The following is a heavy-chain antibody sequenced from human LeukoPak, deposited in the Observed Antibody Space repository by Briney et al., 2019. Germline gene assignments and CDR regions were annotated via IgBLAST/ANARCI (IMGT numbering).Heavy chain of an antibody. D-gene: IGHD3-22*01. Sequence: GGSLRLSCAASGFTFSSYAMSWVRQAPGKGLEWVSGISGSGGNTYYADSVKGRFTISRDNSKNTLYLQMKRLRAEDTAIYYCAKNGDYFDSNGCYLSRGPTWFDPWGQGTQVTVSS. V-gene: IGHV3-23*01. CDR2: ISGSGGNT. J-gene: IGHJ5*02. CDR1: GFTFSSYA. CDR3: AKNGDYFDSNGCYLSRGPTWFDP.